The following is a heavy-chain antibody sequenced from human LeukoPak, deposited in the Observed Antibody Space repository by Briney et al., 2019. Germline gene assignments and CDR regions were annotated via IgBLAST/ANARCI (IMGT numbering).Heavy chain of an antibody. Sequence: GGSLRLSCAASGFTFSSYGMHWVRQAPGKGLEWAAVISYDGSNKYYADSVKGRFTISRDNSKNTLYLQMNSLRAEDTAVYYCAKEGDWMRDGYNKRYFQHWGQGTLGTVSS. J-gene: IGHJ1*01. D-gene: IGHD5-24*01. CDR1: GFTFSSYG. CDR2: ISYDGSNK. CDR3: AKEGDWMRDGYNKRYFQH. V-gene: IGHV3-30*18.